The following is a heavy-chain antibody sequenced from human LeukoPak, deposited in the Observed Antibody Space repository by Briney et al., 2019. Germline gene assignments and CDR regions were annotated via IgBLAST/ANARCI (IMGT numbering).Heavy chain of an antibody. V-gene: IGHV1-69*13. Sequence: SVKVSCKASGGTFSSYAISWVRQAPGQGLEWMGGIIPIFGTANYAQKFQGRVTVTAEESTSTAYMELRSLRSEDTAVYYCXREGGYCSSTXXYTWDYWGXGXLXXVS. CDR2: IIPIFGTA. J-gene: IGHJ4*01. CDR1: GGTFSSYA. CDR3: XREGGYCSSTXXYTWDY. D-gene: IGHD2-2*02.